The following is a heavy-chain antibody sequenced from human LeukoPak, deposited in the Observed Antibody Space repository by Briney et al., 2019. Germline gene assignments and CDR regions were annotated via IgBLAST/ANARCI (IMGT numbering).Heavy chain of an antibody. CDR3: ARDRPLDTAILFDY. Sequence: PSETLSLTCTVSGGSISSSSYYWGWIRQPPGKGLEWIGSIYYSGSTYFNPSLKSRVTISVDTSKNQFSLKLSSVTAADTAVYYCARDRPLDTAILFDYWGQGTLVTVSS. J-gene: IGHJ4*02. V-gene: IGHV4-39*07. D-gene: IGHD5-18*01. CDR2: IYYSGST. CDR1: GGSISSSSYY.